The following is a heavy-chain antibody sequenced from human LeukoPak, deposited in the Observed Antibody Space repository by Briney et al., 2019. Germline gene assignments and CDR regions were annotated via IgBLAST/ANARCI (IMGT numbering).Heavy chain of an antibody. CDR1: GGSISSYY. J-gene: IGHJ4*02. V-gene: IGHV4-59*01. D-gene: IGHD6-6*01. CDR2: IYYSGST. Sequence: SETLSLTCTVSGGSISSYYWSWIRQPPGKGLEWIGYIYYSGSTNYNPSLKSRVTISVDTSKNQFSLRLSSVTAADTAVYYCATSREGIAARLDYWGQGTLVTVSS. CDR3: ATSREGIAARLDY.